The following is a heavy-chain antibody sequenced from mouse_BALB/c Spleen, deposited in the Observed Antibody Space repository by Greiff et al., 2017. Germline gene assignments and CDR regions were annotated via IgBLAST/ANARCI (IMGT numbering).Heavy chain of an antibody. CDR2: ISSGGSYT. J-gene: IGHJ2*01. V-gene: IGHV5-6-4*01. CDR3: TRDYGNL. Sequence: EVKVVESGGDLVKPGGSLKLSCAASGFTFSSYTMSWVRQTPEKRLEWVATISSGGSYTYYPDSVKGRFTISRDNAKNTLYLQMSSLKSEDTAMYYCTRDYGNLWGQGTTLTVSS. D-gene: IGHD2-1*01. CDR1: GFTFSSYT.